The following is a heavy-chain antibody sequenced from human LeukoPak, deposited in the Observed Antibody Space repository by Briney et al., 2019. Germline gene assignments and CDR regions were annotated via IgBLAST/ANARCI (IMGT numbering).Heavy chain of an antibody. J-gene: IGHJ4*02. CDR3: ARVPLYDYGDYVYDY. CDR2: TYYRPKWYN. CDR1: GDSVSSNSAA. D-gene: IGHD4-17*01. Sequence: SQTLSLTCAISGDSVSSNSAAWNWIRQSPSRGLEWLGRTYYRPKWYNDYAVSVKSRITINPDTSKNRFSLQLNSVTPEDTAVYYCARVPLYDYGDYVYDYWGQGTLVTVSS. V-gene: IGHV6-1*01.